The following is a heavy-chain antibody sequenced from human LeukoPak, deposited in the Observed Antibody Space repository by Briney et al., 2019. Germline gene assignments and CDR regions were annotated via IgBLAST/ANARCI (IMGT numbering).Heavy chain of an antibody. V-gene: IGHV3-7*01. CDR3: ARDTVGVTDY. CDR2: IKPDGSEK. J-gene: IGHJ4*02. Sequence: GGSQRLSCAASGFTFSSSWMSWVRQAPGKGLEWVANIKPDGSEKYYVDSVKGRFTISRDNAKNSPYLQMNSLRAEDTALYYCARDTVGVTDYWGQGTLVTVSS. D-gene: IGHD1-26*01. CDR1: GFTFSSSW.